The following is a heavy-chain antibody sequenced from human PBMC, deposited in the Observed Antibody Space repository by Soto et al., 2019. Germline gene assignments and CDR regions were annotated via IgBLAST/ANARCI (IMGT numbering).Heavy chain of an antibody. J-gene: IGHJ4*02. CDR2: NHPKNGNT. CDR1: GYTFTNYG. V-gene: IGHV1-18*01. Sequence: ASVKVSCKASGYTFTNYGISWVRQAPGQGLEWMGWNHPKNGNTKDARKFQGRVTMTTDTSTSTAYMELRSLRSDDTAVYYCAKEYCDSSRCYLPDYWGQGALVTVSS. D-gene: IGHD2-2*01. CDR3: AKEYCDSSRCYLPDY.